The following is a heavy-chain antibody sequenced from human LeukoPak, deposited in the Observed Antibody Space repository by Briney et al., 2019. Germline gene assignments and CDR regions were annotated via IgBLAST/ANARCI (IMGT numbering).Heavy chain of an antibody. D-gene: IGHD6-13*01. V-gene: IGHV4-34*01. CDR3: ARWLPNTGYSSSWYGGLDP. Sequence: SETLSLTCAVYGGSFSGYYWSWIRQPPGKGLEWIGEINHSGSTNYNPSLKSRVTISVDTSKNQFSLKLSSVTAADTAVYYCARWLPNTGYSSSWYGGLDPWGQGTLVTVSS. CDR2: INHSGST. J-gene: IGHJ5*02. CDR1: GGSFSGYY.